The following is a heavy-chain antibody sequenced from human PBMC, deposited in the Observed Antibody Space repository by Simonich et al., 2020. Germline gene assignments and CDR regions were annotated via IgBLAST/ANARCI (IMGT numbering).Heavy chain of an antibody. CDR2: IYYSGST. D-gene: IGHD7-27*01. CDR1: GGSISSYY. V-gene: IGHV4-59*12. Sequence: QLQLQESGPGLVKPSETLSLTCTVSGGSISSYYWSWIRQPPGKGLEWIGYIYYSGSTKYNPSLKSRVIIAVDTSKNQFSLKLSSVTAADTAVYYCARARTGDYYYYMDVWGKGTTVTVSS. CDR3: ARARTGDYYYYMDV. J-gene: IGHJ6*03.